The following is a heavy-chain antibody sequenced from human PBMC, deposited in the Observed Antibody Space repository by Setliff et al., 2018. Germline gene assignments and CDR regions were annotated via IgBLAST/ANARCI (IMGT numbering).Heavy chain of an antibody. D-gene: IGHD3-10*01. Sequence: SETLSLTCTVSDGSISNAYWSWIRQSPGKGLEWIGYIYDTGSTNSDPSLKSRVTMSVDTSKNQVSLQVTSLAATDTALYFCARHEFVGGYYGSVTYRHFDYWGQGILVTVSS. CDR2: IYDTGST. CDR3: ARHEFVGGYYGSVTYRHFDY. V-gene: IGHV4-59*08. J-gene: IGHJ4*02. CDR1: DGSISNAY.